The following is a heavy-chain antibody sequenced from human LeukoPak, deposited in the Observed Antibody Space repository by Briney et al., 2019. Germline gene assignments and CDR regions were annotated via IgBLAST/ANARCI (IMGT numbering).Heavy chain of an antibody. Sequence: GGSLRLSCAASGFTFEAYTMHWVRQVPGKTLEWVALVSWDGTTYYTDPVKGRFTISRDNSKNSLYLQMDTLRSEDTAFYYCVKDINYESSGSVFDYWGQGTLVTVSS. J-gene: IGHJ4*02. V-gene: IGHV3-43*01. CDR1: GFTFEAYT. CDR2: VSWDGTT. D-gene: IGHD3-22*01. CDR3: VKDINYESSGSVFDY.